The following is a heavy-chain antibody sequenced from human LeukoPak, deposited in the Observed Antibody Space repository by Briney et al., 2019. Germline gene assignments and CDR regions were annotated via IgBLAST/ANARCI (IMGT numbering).Heavy chain of an antibody. J-gene: IGHJ6*04. CDR3: AELGSTLIGGV. CDR2: ISSSGSTI. Sequence: GGSLRLSCAASGFTFSSYEMNWVRQAPGKVLEWVSYISSSGSTIYYADSVKGRFTISRDNAKNSLYLQMNSQRAEDTAVYYCAELGSTLIGGVWGKGTTVTISS. CDR1: GFTFSSYE. D-gene: IGHD3-10*02. V-gene: IGHV3-48*03.